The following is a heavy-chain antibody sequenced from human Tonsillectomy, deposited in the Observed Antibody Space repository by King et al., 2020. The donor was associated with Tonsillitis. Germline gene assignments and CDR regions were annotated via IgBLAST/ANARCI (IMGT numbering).Heavy chain of an antibody. CDR3: AREVYCSSISCYFFDY. D-gene: IGHD2-2*01. Sequence: VQLVESGAEVKKPGASVKVSCKASGYTFTSYYMHWVRQAPGQGREWMGIINPSDDSTSYAQKFQGRVTMTRDTSTSTVYMELSSLRSGDTAIYYCAREVYCSSISCYFFDYWGQGTLVTVSS. CDR1: GYTFTSYY. V-gene: IGHV1-46*01. J-gene: IGHJ4*02. CDR2: INPSDDST.